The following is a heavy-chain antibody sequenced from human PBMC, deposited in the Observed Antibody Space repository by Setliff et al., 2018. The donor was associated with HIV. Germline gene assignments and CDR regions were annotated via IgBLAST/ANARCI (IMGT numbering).Heavy chain of an antibody. CDR2: VSHSGST. V-gene: IGHV4-59*01. Sequence: SETLSLTCNVSSGSINYYYWSWVRQPPGRGLEWIGYVSHSGSTSYDPSLNSRVTMSVDTSRDQFPLKLSSVTAADTAVYYCARTRGRALLSYYFDSWGQGRLVTVSS. J-gene: IGHJ4*02. D-gene: IGHD2-2*01. CDR3: ARTRGRALLSYYFDS. CDR1: SGSINYYY.